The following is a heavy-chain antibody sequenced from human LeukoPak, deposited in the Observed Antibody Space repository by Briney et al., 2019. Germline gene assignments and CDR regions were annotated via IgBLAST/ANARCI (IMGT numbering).Heavy chain of an antibody. V-gene: IGHV4-59*12. CDR1: GGSISTYY. CDR2: IYYTGST. Sequence: SETLSLTCTVSGGSISTYYWSWIRQPPGKGLEWIGYIYYTGSTSYNPSLKSRVTISVDTSKNQFSLKLSSVTAADTAVYYCAVLVGATHYFDYWGQGTLVTVSS. CDR3: AVLVGATHYFDY. D-gene: IGHD1-26*01. J-gene: IGHJ4*02.